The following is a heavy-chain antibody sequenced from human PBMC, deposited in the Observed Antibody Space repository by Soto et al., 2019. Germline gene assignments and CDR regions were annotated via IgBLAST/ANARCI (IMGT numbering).Heavy chain of an antibody. Sequence: GESLKISCEASGYTFTNYWIGWVRQMPGTGLEWMGIIYPRDSDTRYSPSFQDQVTMSVDKSIGTAYLQWSSLKASDIAVYYCVRRLCSGGHCPGIGFDSWGQGTLVTVSS. J-gene: IGHJ4*02. D-gene: IGHD2-15*01. CDR3: VRRLCSGGHCPGIGFDS. CDR1: GYTFTNYW. V-gene: IGHV5-51*01. CDR2: IYPRDSDT.